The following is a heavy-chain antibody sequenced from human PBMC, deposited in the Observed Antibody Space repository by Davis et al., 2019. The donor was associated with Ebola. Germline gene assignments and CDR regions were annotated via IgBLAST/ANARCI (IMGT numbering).Heavy chain of an antibody. CDR2: ISSSCSYI. CDR3: ARVKVVTTRDFDY. D-gene: IGHD3-22*01. J-gene: IGHJ4*02. Sequence: GESLKISCAASGFTFSSYTMNWVRQAPGKGLEWVASISSSCSYIYYADSLKGRFTISRDNAKNSLYLQMNSLRAADTAVYYCARVKVVTTRDFDYWGQGTLVTVSS. V-gene: IGHV3-21*01. CDR1: GFTFSSYT.